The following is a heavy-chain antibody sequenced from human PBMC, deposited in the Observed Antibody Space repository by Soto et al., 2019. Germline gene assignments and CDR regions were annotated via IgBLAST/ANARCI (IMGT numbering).Heavy chain of an antibody. Sequence: PSETLSLTCTVSGGSISSSNWWGWIRQPPGKGLEWIGYIYYSGSTYYNPSLKSRVTMSVDTSKNQFSLKLSSVTAVDTAVYYCAKGKVSSSWTLDYWGQGTLVTVSS. CDR2: IYYSGST. CDR1: GGSISSSNW. D-gene: IGHD6-13*01. CDR3: AKGKVSSSWTLDY. J-gene: IGHJ4*02. V-gene: IGHV4-28*03.